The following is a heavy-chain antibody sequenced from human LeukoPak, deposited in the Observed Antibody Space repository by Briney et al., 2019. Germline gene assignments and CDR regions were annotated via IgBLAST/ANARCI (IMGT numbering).Heavy chain of an antibody. Sequence: SETLSLTCTVSGGSISSSSYYWGWIRQPPGKGLEWIGSIYYSGSTYYNPSLKSRVTISVDTSKNQFSLKLSSVTAADTAVCYCARFYLGYCSGGSCYSRRDYWGQGTLVTVSS. CDR2: IYYSGST. D-gene: IGHD2-15*01. V-gene: IGHV4-39*01. J-gene: IGHJ4*02. CDR1: GGSISSSSYY. CDR3: ARFYLGYCSGGSCYSRRDY.